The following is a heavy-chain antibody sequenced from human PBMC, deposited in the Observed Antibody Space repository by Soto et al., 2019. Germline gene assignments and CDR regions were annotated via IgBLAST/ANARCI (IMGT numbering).Heavy chain of an antibody. J-gene: IGHJ4*02. Sequence: SETLSLTCTVSGGSISSSSYYWGCIRQPPGKGLEWIGSINYSGSTYYNPSLKSRGTITVDTAKTQFSLKLSSVTAADTAVYYCARSPSDYVEDTAHFDYWGQGTLVTVSS. D-gene: IGHD4-17*01. CDR3: ARSPSDYVEDTAHFDY. V-gene: IGHV4-39*01. CDR2: INYSGST. CDR1: GGSISSSSYY.